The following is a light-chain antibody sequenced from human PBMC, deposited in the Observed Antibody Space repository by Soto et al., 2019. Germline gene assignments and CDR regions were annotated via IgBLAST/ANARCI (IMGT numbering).Light chain of an antibody. J-gene: IGKJ4*01. Sequence: VMTQAPATLSVSPGERATLSCRASQTINNNVAWYQLKDGQVPRLVIYGASTRAPDIPARFSGSGSGTEFTLTISSLQSADFGVYYCQHYNNWPPLTFGGGTKVDIK. V-gene: IGKV3-15*01. CDR2: GAS. CDR3: QHYNNWPPLT. CDR1: QTINNN.